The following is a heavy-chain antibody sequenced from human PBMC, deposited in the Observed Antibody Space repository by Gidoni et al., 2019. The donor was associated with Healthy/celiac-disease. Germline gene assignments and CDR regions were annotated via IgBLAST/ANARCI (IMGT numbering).Heavy chain of an antibody. CDR2: IWYDGSNK. V-gene: IGHV3-33*01. Sequence: QVQLVESGGGVVQPGRSLRLSCAASGFTFSRYGMHWVRQAPGKGLEWVAVIWYDGSNKYYADAVKGRFTISRDNSKNTLYLQMNSLRAEDTAVYYCAREGKGYCSSTSCYIGYWGQGTLVTVSS. J-gene: IGHJ4*02. D-gene: IGHD2-2*02. CDR3: AREGKGYCSSTSCYIGY. CDR1: GFTFSRYG.